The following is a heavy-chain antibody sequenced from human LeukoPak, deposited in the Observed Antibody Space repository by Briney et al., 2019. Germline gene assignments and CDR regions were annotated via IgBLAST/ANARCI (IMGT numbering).Heavy chain of an antibody. CDR3: AKAPPQYSSSWYVGSIDY. J-gene: IGHJ4*02. CDR1: GFTFSSYG. CDR2: ISYDGSNK. Sequence: PGGSLRLSCAASGFTFSSYGIHWVRQAPGKGLEWVAVISYDGSNKYYADSVKGRFTISRDNSKNTLYLQMNSLRAEDTAVYYCAKAPPQYSSSWYVGSIDYWGQGTLVTVSS. D-gene: IGHD6-13*01. V-gene: IGHV3-30*18.